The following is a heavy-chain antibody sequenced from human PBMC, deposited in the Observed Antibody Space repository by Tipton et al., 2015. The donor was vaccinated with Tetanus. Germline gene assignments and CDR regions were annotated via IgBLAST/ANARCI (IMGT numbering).Heavy chain of an antibody. CDR3: AREADCSGGSCFSGDFDN. D-gene: IGHD2-15*01. J-gene: IGHJ4*02. Sequence: SLRLSCAASGFIFSSYCIHWVRQAPGKGLEWVADSWYDGTDKYYADSVKGRFTISRDNSKNTLYQQMNSLRAEDTAVYYCAREADCSGGSCFSGDFDNWGQGTQVTVSS. V-gene: IGHV3-33*01. CDR2: SWYDGTDK. CDR1: GFIFSSYC.